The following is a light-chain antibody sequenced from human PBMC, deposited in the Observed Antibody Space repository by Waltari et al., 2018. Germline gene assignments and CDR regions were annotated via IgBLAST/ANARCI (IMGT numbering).Light chain of an antibody. CDR2: KDN. Sequence: SYELTQPLSVSVALGQTATITCGGDDIGSKNVHWYQQRPGQAPVLVIYKDNNRPSGIPERFSGSNSGNAAILTISSAQAGDEADYYCQVWDIRTAVFGGGTKLTVL. CDR3: QVWDIRTAV. CDR1: DIGSKN. J-gene: IGLJ3*02. V-gene: IGLV3-9*01.